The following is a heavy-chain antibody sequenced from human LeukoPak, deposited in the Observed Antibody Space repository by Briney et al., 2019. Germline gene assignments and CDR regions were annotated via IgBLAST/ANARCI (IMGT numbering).Heavy chain of an antibody. J-gene: IGHJ4*02. Sequence: GGSLRLSCAASGFTFSSYSMNWVRQAPGKGLEWVSYISSSSSTIYYADSVKGRFTISRDNAKNSLYLQMNGLRDEDTAVYYCARNGWKSLDYWGQGTLVTVSP. CDR2: ISSSSSTI. CDR1: GFTFSSYS. D-gene: IGHD1-1*01. CDR3: ARNGWKSLDY. V-gene: IGHV3-48*02.